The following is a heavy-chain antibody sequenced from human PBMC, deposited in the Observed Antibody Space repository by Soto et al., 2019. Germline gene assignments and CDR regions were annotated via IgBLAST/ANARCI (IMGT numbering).Heavy chain of an antibody. D-gene: IGHD1-1*01. Sequence: EVHLLESGGGLVQPGGSLRLSCAASGFTFSDYSMSWVRQTPERGLEWVSSLTRDGTSYYADSVQGRFTVSRDNSKNTVSLQMHSLRAEDTALYYCTKRATTIPTPGNYFDSWGQGTLFTVSS. CDR2: LTRDGTS. CDR1: GFTFSDYS. J-gene: IGHJ4*02. V-gene: IGHV3-23*01. CDR3: TKRATTIPTPGNYFDS.